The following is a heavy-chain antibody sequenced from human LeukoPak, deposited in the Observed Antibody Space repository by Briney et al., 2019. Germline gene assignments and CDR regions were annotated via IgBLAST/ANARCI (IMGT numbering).Heavy chain of an antibody. CDR2: ISGSGGST. D-gene: IGHD3-22*01. CDR1: GFTFNSYA. CDR3: AKMGPNYYDSSGYSWFDP. V-gene: IGHV3-23*01. Sequence: QPGASLRLSCAASGFTFNSYAMSWVRQAPGKGLEWVSAISGSGGSTYYADSVKGRFTISRDNSKNTLYLQMNSLRAEDTAVYYCAKMGPNYYDSSGYSWFDPWGQGTLVTVSS. J-gene: IGHJ5*02.